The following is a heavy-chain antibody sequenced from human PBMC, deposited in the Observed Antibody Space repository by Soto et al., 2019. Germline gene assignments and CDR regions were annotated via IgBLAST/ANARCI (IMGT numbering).Heavy chain of an antibody. CDR2: IYYSGST. D-gene: IGHD5-18*01. Sequence: SETLSLTCTVSGGSISSDYWSWIRQPPGKGLEWIGYIYYSGSTNYNPSLKSRVTISVDTSKNQFSLKLSSVTAADTAVYYCAXRYGSCFDYWGQGTLVTVS. J-gene: IGHJ4*02. CDR3: AXRYGSCFDY. V-gene: IGHV4-59*08. CDR1: GGSISSDY.